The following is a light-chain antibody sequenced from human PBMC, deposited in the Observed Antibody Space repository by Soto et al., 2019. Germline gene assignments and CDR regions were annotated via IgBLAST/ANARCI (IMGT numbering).Light chain of an antibody. CDR3: QQYGSSGT. Sequence: EKVLNLSPSTLTLPPGERATFSCRASQSVSNNYLAWYQQKPGQAPRLLIYGASNRATGIPDRFSGSGAGTDFTLTISRLEDEDFAVYYCQQYGSSGTFGQGTKVDIK. J-gene: IGKJ1*01. CDR1: QSVSNNY. CDR2: GAS. V-gene: IGKV3-20*01.